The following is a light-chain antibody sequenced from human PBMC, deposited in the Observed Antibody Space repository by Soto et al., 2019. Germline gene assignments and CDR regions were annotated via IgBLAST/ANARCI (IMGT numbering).Light chain of an antibody. V-gene: IGKV1-13*02. CDR3: QQTKSYPST. J-gene: IGKJ4*01. CDR2: GAS. CDR1: QDISSS. Sequence: AIQLTQSPSSLSASVGDRFTMACRSSQDISSSLAWYQQKAGKAPKLLIYGASILQSGVPSGFSGSGFGTDFTLTISSLRAEDFAIYFCQQTKSYPSTFGGGTKVDI.